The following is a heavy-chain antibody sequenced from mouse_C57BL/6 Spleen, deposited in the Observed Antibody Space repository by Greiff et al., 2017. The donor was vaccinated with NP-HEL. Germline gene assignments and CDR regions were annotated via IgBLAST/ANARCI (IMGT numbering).Heavy chain of an antibody. V-gene: IGHV1-55*01. CDR3: ARRRAMDY. Sequence: VQLQQPGAELVKPGASVKMSCKASGYTFTSSWITWVKQRPGPGLGWIGDFYPGSGSTNYNEKFKSKATLTVDTSSSTAYMQLSSLTSEDSAVYYCARRRAMDYWGQGTSVTVSS. CDR1: GYTFTSSW. CDR2: FYPGSGST. J-gene: IGHJ4*01.